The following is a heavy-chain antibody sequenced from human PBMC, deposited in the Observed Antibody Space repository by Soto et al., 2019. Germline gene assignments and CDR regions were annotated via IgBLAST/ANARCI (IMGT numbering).Heavy chain of an antibody. D-gene: IGHD2-8*02. V-gene: IGHV1-69*02. CDR3: ARSIDAPDTGVKKD. CDR2: IIPVSGIA. Sequence: QVHLVQSGAELRKPGSSVKVSCKAAGGTFSSYTITWVRQAPGQGFEWMGRIIPVSGIAHYAQRFQGRVTMTADKSTSTAYMELSSLKSEDTAVYYCARSIDAPDTGVKKDWGQGTLVTVSS. J-gene: IGHJ4*02. CDR1: GGTFSSYT.